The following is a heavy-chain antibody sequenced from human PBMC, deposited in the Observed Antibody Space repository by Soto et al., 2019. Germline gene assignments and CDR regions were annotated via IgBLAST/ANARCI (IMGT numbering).Heavy chain of an antibody. D-gene: IGHD3-22*01. Sequence: QVQLLQSGPEVKKPGASVKLSCKASGYMFTSYGIGWVRQAPGQGLEWMGWISAFKGYTKYPQRLQGRVTMTTDTPTSTAYVELRSLTSDDTAVYSCARVDDYCDSSGHYFTFFTYWGQGSLVTVSS. V-gene: IGHV1-18*01. CDR3: ARVDDYCDSSGHYFTFFTY. CDR2: ISAFKGYT. CDR1: GYMFTSYG. J-gene: IGHJ4*02.